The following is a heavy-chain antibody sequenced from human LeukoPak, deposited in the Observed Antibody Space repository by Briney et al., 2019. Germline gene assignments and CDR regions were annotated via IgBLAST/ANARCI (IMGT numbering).Heavy chain of an antibody. Sequence: GGSLRLSCAASGFTFSSYEMNWVRQAPGKGLEWVSYISSSGSTIYYADSVKGRITISRDNAKNSLYLQMNSLRAEDTAVYYCAREGEAGGKDVWGQGTTVTVSS. CDR1: GFTFSSYE. J-gene: IGHJ6*02. CDR3: AREGEAGGKDV. D-gene: IGHD3-16*01. CDR2: ISSSGSTI. V-gene: IGHV3-48*03.